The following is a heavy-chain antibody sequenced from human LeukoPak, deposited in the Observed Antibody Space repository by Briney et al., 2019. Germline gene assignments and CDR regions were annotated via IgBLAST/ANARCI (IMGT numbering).Heavy chain of an antibody. D-gene: IGHD1-26*01. CDR1: GFTVSSNY. CDR3: ARGWYSGSYYNSAFDI. V-gene: IGHV3-53*01. J-gene: IGHJ3*02. CDR2: IYSGGST. Sequence: PGGSLRLSCAASGFTVSSNYMSWVRQAPGKGLEWVSVIYSGGSTYYADSVKGRFTISRDNSKNTLYLQMNSLRAEDTAVYYCARGWYSGSYYNSAFDIWGQGTMVTVSS.